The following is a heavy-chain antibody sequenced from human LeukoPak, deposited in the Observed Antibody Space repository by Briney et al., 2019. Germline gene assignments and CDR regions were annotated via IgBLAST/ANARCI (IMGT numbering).Heavy chain of an antibody. D-gene: IGHD3-16*01. Sequence: SETLSLTCTVSGGSISSSSYYWGWIRQPPGKGLEWIGSIYYSGSTYYNPSVKSRVTISVDTSKNQFSLMVRSVTAADTAVYYCGRSAGFVHFDHWGQGTLVTVTS. J-gene: IGHJ4*02. V-gene: IGHV4-39*07. CDR1: GGSISSSSYY. CDR3: GRSAGFVHFDH. CDR2: IYYSGST.